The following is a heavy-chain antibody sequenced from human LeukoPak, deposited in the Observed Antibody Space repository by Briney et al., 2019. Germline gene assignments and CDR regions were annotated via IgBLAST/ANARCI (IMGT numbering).Heavy chain of an antibody. CDR3: ARDLMRPEYSSSSGIGHDAFDI. D-gene: IGHD6-6*01. Sequence: GASVKVSCKASGGTFSSYAISWVRQAPGQGLEWMGGIIPIFGTANYAQKFQGRVTITTDESTSTAYMELSSLRSEDTAVYYCARDLMRPEYSSSSGIGHDAFDIWGQGTMVTVSS. J-gene: IGHJ3*02. CDR1: GGTFSSYA. V-gene: IGHV1-69*05. CDR2: IIPIFGTA.